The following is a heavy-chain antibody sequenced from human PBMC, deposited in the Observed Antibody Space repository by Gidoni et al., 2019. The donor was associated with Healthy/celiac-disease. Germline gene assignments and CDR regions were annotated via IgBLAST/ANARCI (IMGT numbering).Heavy chain of an antibody. CDR3: ARVFDYGGNDPIDY. J-gene: IGHJ4*02. CDR2: IYYSGST. CDR1: GGSISSGDYY. D-gene: IGHD4-17*01. V-gene: IGHV4-30-4*01. Sequence: QVQLQASGPGLVKPSQTLSLTCTVPGGSISSGDYYWSWIRQPPGKGLEWIGYIYYSGSTYYNPSLKSRVTISVDTSKNQFSLKLSSVTAADTAVYYCARVFDYGGNDPIDYWGQGTLVTVSS.